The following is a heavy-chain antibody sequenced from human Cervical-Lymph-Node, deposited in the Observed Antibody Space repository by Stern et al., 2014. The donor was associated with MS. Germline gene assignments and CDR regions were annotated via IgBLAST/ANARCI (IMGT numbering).Heavy chain of an antibody. Sequence: QLVQSGAEVKKPGASVKVSCKASGYTFTDYYVHWVRQAPGQGLEWMGIINPDGGSTTYAQTFQARVTMTSDPSTRTVYKDLSSLRSQDTAVYYCAGAGSYSSFDTWGRGPLVTVSS. CDR3: AGAGSYSSFDT. J-gene: IGHJ4*02. CDR1: GYTFTDYY. D-gene: IGHD5-12*01. CDR2: INPDGGST. V-gene: IGHV1-46*03.